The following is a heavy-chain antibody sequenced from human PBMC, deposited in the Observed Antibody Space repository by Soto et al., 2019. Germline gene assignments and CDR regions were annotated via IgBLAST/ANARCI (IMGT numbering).Heavy chain of an antibody. D-gene: IGHD3-16*01. V-gene: IGHV4-30-4*01. CDR3: ARVRRLGESLPPAMYYFDY. CDR2: IYYSGST. J-gene: IGHJ4*02. Sequence: QVQLQESGPGLVKPSQTLSLTCTVSGGSISSGDYYWSWIRQPPGKGLEWIGYIYYSGSTYYNPSLNSRVSISVDTSKNQFSLKLSSVTAADTAVYYCARVRRLGESLPPAMYYFDYWGQGTLVTVSS. CDR1: GGSISSGDYY.